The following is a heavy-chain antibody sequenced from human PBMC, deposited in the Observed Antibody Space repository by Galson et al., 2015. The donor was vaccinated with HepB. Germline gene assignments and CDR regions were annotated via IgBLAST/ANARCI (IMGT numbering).Heavy chain of an antibody. CDR1: GFNFRIYV. D-gene: IGHD3-3*01. CDR3: TKERYSIFGVTLFADSGMDV. CDR2: ISQDGSEK. V-gene: IGHV3-30*18. J-gene: IGHJ6*02. Sequence: SLRLSCAASGFNFRIYVMNWVRQAPGKGLEWVAIISQDGSEKYYEDSVRGRFAISRDNSINTLYLHMSSLSPGDTALYYCTKERYSIFGVTLFADSGMDVWGQGTTVSVSS.